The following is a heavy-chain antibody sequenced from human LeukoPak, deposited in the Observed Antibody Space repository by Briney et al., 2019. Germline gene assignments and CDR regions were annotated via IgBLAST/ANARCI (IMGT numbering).Heavy chain of an antibody. CDR1: GYTFTPYY. D-gene: IGHD3-16*01. Sequence: ASVKVSCKASGYTFTPYYIHWVRQAPGQRLEWMGWVSPNKGGTNYAQKFQGRVTMTRDTSISTLYMDLNSLRSDDTAVYYCARSDVLYASQGEARYFNHWGQGTLVTVSS. CDR2: VSPNKGGT. CDR3: ARSDVLYASQGEARYFNH. J-gene: IGHJ4*02. V-gene: IGHV1-2*02.